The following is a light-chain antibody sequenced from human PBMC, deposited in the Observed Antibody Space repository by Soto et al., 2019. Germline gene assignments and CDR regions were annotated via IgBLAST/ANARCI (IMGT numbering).Light chain of an antibody. J-gene: IGKJ1*01. CDR1: QGISPY. V-gene: IGKV3-15*01. CDR2: AAS. CDR3: HQYYSWPRT. Sequence: TQSPSTLSSSPGDRATLTCRASQGISPYVAWYQQRPGRAPELLIHAASTRDTGIPASFSGSGSGTEFTLTISSLRSEDFAVYYCHQYYSWPRTFGQGTKVDIK.